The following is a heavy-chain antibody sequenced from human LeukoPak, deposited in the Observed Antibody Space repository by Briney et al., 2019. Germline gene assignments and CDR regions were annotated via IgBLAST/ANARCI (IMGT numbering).Heavy chain of an antibody. CDR3: AKDLGGGSGCYDL. CDR2: ISYDGSNK. J-gene: IGHJ2*01. D-gene: IGHD6-19*01. CDR1: GFTFSDYY. V-gene: IGHV3-30*18. Sequence: PGGSLRLSCAASGFTFSDYYMSWIRQAPGKGLEWVAIISYDGSNKYYADSVQGRFTISRDNSKNTLYLQMNSLRAEDTAVYYCAKDLGGGSGCYDLWGRGTLVTVSS.